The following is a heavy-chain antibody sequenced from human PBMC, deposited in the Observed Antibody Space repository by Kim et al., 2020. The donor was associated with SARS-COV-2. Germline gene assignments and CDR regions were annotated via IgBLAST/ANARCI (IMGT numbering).Heavy chain of an antibody. CDR2: INWNGGST. J-gene: IGHJ2*01. CDR3: ASLRWGHWYFDL. D-gene: IGHD4-17*01. CDR1: GFTFDDYG. V-gene: IGHV3-20*01. Sequence: GGSLRLSCAASGFTFDDYGMSWVRQAPGKGLEWVSGINWNGGSTGYADSVKGRFTISRDNAKNSLYLQMNSLRAEDTALYHCASLRWGHWYFDLWGRGTLVTVSS.